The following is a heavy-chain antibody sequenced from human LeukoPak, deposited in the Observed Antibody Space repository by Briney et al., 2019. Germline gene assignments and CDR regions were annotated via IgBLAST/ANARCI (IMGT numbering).Heavy chain of an antibody. D-gene: IGHD3-22*01. Sequence: GGSLRLSCAASGFTFSSYWMHWVRQAPGKRLVWVSRINSDGSSTSYADSVKGRFTISRDNAKNTLYLQMNSLRAEDTAVYYCARDFYLSQHYYDSSGYDAFDIWGQGTMVTVSS. V-gene: IGHV3-74*01. CDR1: GFTFSSYW. J-gene: IGHJ3*02. CDR2: INSDGSST. CDR3: ARDFYLSQHYYDSSGYDAFDI.